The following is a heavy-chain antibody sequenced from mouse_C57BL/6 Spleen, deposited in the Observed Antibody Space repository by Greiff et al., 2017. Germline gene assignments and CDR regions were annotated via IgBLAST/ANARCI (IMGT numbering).Heavy chain of an antibody. Sequence: EVKVVESGPGLAKPSQTLSLTCSVTGYSITSDYWNWIRKFPGNKLEYMGYISYSGSTYYNPSLKSRISITRDTSKNQYYLQLNSVTTEDTATCYCARGNYGIYYFDYWGQGTTLTVSS. CDR1: GYSITSDY. V-gene: IGHV3-8*01. CDR2: ISYSGST. J-gene: IGHJ2*01. CDR3: ARGNYGIYYFDY. D-gene: IGHD2-1*01.